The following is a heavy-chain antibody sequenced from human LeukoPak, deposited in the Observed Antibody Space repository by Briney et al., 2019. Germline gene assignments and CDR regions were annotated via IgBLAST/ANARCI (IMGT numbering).Heavy chain of an antibody. V-gene: IGHV3-30*18. CDR3: AKDLRYCSSTSCYVGYYYYGMDV. D-gene: IGHD2-2*01. CDR2: ISYDGSNK. CDR1: GFTFSSYA. J-gene: IGHJ6*02. Sequence: PGGSLRLSCAASGFTFSSYAMSWVRQAPGKGLEWVAVISYDGSNKYYADSVKGRFTISRDNSKNTLYLQMNSLRAEDTAVYYCAKDLRYCSSTSCYVGYYYYGMDVWGQGTTVTVSS.